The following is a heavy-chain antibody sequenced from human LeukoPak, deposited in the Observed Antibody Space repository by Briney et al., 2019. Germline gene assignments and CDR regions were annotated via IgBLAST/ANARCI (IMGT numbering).Heavy chain of an antibody. CDR1: GGTFSSYA. D-gene: IGHD6-13*01. Sequence: SVKVSCKASGGTFSSYAISWVRQAPGQGLEWMGRIIPIFGTANYAQKFQGRVTITTDESTSTAYMELSSLRSEDTAVYYCARHSSSWPNFDYWGQGTLVTVSS. V-gene: IGHV1-69*05. J-gene: IGHJ4*02. CDR3: ARHSSSWPNFDY. CDR2: IIPIFGTA.